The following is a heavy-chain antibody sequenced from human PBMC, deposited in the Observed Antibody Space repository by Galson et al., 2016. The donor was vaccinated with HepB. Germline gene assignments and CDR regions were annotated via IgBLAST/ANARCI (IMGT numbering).Heavy chain of an antibody. CDR2: ISGTSTYI. J-gene: IGHJ4*02. V-gene: IGHV3-21*01. D-gene: IGHD3-9*01. CDR3: ARDLRGMIRFFDWSTHFDS. Sequence: SLRLSCAASGFTYNTYSMNWVRQAPGKGLEWVSSISGTSTYIYYADSVKGRSTISSDNAKNSLYLQMNNVRAEDTAVYYCARDLRGMIRFFDWSTHFDSWGQGTLVTVSS. CDR1: GFTYNTYS.